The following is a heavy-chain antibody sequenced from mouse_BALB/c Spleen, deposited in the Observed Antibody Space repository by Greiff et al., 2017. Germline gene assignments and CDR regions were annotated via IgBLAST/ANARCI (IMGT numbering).Heavy chain of an antibody. Sequence: EVQLQQSGAELVRSGASVKLSCTASGFNIKDYYMHWVKQRPEQGLEWIGWIDPENGNTIYDPKFQGKASITADTSSNTAYLQLSSLTSEDTAVYYCALIKGYAMDYWGQGTSVTVSS. CDR1: GFNIKDYY. CDR2: IDPENGNT. D-gene: IGHD2-4*01. J-gene: IGHJ4*01. CDR3: ALIKGYAMDY. V-gene: IGHV14-1*02.